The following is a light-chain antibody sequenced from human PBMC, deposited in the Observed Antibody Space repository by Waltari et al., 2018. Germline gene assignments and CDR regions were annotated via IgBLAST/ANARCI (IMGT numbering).Light chain of an antibody. CDR2: DVS. CDR3: TSFTSSNTYV. Sequence: QSALTQPASVSGSPGQSITLSSSGTSSDICKYNYFPWFQQHPGKAPKLMIYDVSNRPSGVSDRFSGSKSGNTASLTISGLQTEDESDYYCTSFTSSNTYVFGTGTKVTVL. V-gene: IGLV2-14*03. CDR1: SSDICKYNY. J-gene: IGLJ1*01.